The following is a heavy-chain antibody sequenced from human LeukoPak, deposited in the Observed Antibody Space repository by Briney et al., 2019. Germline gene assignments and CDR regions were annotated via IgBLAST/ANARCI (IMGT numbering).Heavy chain of an antibody. V-gene: IGHV1-8*01. CDR2: MNPNSGST. CDR3: ARGGYSGYDNYFDY. CDR1: GYTFTSYD. Sequence: ASVKVSCKASGYTFTSYDINWVRQATGQGLEWMGWMNPNSGSTGYAQKFQGRVTMTRNTSISTAYMELSSLRSEDTAVYYCARGGYSGYDNYFDYWGQGTLVTVSP. J-gene: IGHJ4*02. D-gene: IGHD5-12*01.